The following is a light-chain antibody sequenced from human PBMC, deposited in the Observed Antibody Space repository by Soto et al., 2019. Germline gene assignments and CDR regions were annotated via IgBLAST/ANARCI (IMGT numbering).Light chain of an antibody. CDR3: QQYNTYPWT. CDR1: QNIGTW. CDR2: KAS. J-gene: IGKJ1*01. Sequence: DIQMTQSPSTLSASVGDRVTITCRASQNIGTWLAWYQQKPGKAPKLLIYKASTLESGVPSRFSGSGSGTEFTLTISSLQPDDFATYYCQQYNTYPWTFGQGTKVEIK. V-gene: IGKV1-5*03.